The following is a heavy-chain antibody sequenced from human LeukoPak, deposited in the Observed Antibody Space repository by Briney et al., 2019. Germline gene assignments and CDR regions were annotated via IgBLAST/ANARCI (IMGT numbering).Heavy chain of an antibody. CDR3: ARDRPDGELELAFDY. CDR1: GFTFSSYW. D-gene: IGHD1-7*01. Sequence: GGSLRLSCAASGFTFSSYWMSWVRQAPGKGLEWVANIKQDGSEKYYVDSVKGRFTISRDNAKNSLHLQMNSLRAEDTAVYYCARDRPDGELELAFDYWGQGTLVTVSS. J-gene: IGHJ4*02. CDR2: IKQDGSEK. V-gene: IGHV3-7*01.